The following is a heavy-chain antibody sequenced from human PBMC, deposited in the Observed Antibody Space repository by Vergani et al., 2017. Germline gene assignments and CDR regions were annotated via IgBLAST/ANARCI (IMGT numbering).Heavy chain of an antibody. CDR1: GGSFSGYY. V-gene: IGHV4-34*01. Sequence: QVQLQQWGAGLLKPSETLSLTCAVYGGSFSGYYWSWIRQPPGKGLEWIGEINHSGSTNYNPSLKSRVTISVDTSKNQFSLKLSSVTAADAAVYYCARRGAIRVDPGGQGTLVTVSS. CDR3: ARRGAIRVDP. CDR2: INHSGST. J-gene: IGHJ5*02. D-gene: IGHD3-9*01.